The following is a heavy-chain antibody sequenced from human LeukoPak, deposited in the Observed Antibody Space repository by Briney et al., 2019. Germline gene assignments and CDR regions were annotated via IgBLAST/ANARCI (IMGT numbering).Heavy chain of an antibody. CDR2: INTDGSTT. CDR1: GFTFSTYW. J-gene: IGHJ4*02. CDR3: AREQSNSGWKYFDY. D-gene: IGHD6-19*01. Sequence: GGSLRLSCVASGFTFSTYWMYWVRQVPGKGLVWVSRINTDGSTTSYADSVRGRFTISRDNAKNTVYLQMDSLRAEDTAVYYCAREQSNSGWKYFDYWGQGTLVTVSS. V-gene: IGHV3-74*01.